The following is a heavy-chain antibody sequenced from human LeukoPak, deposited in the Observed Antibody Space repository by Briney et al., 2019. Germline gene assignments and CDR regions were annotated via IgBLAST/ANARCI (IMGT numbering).Heavy chain of an antibody. CDR1: GFTFSTYW. CDR2: IKHDGSEK. J-gene: IGHJ4*02. CDR3: AREKMLP. D-gene: IGHD3-10*02. V-gene: IGHV3-7*01. Sequence: GGSLRLSCAASGFTFSTYWMNWVRQAPGKGLGWVANIKHDGSEKYYVDSVMGRFTISRDNAKNSLYLQMNSLRAEDTAVYYCAREKMLPWGQGTLVTVSS.